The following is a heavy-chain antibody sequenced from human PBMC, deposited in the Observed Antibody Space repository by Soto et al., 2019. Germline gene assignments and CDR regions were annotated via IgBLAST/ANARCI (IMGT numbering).Heavy chain of an antibody. CDR3: AKDFASTTVITRDY. V-gene: IGHV3-23*01. CDR2: ISGSGGST. D-gene: IGHD4-17*01. Sequence: GGSLRLSCAASGFTFGSYAMSWVRQAPGKGLEWVSAISGSGGSTYYADSVKGRFTISRDNSKNTLYLQMNSLRAEDTAVYYCAKDFASTTVITRDYWGQGTLVTVSS. CDR1: GFTFGSYA. J-gene: IGHJ4*02.